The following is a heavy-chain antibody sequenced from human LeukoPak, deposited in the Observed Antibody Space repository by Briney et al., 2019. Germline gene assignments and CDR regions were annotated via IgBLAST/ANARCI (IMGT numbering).Heavy chain of an antibody. J-gene: IGHJ6*03. V-gene: IGHV4-61*01. D-gene: IGHD3-10*01. Sequence: SQTLSLTCAISGDSVSSNSAAWSWIRQPPGKGLEWIGYIYYSGSTNYSPSLKSRVTISVDTSKNQFSLKLSSVTAADTAVYYCARVSWVGQSNHHTSNTNYYYYYMDVWGKGTTVTVSS. CDR2: IYYSGST. CDR1: GDSVSSNSAA. CDR3: ARVSWVGQSNHHTSNTNYYYYYMDV.